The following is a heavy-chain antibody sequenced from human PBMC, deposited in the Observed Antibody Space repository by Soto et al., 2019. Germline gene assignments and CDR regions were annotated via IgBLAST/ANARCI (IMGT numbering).Heavy chain of an antibody. CDR3: AKHTSSWGYYYYMDV. J-gene: IGHJ6*03. V-gene: IGHV3-33*06. D-gene: IGHD6-13*01. CDR2: IWYDGSTT. Sequence: PGGSLRLSCIASGLTFSDSGMHWVRQAPGKGLEWVAVIWYDGSTTNYVDSVKGRFTISRDNSKNTLYLQMNSLRAEDTAVYYCAKHTSSWGYYYYMDVWGKGATVTVSS. CDR1: GLTFSDSG.